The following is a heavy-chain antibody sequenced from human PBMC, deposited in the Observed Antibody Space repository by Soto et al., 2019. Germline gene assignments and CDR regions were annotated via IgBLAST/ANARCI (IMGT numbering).Heavy chain of an antibody. Sequence: SETLSLTCTGSGGSISSGDYYWSWIRQPPGKGLEWIGYIYYSGSTYYNPSLKSRVTISVDTSKNQFSLKLSSVTAADTAVYYCARAAGTLGYGMDVWGQGTTVTVS. CDR3: ARAAGTLGYGMDV. D-gene: IGHD6-13*01. CDR1: GGSISSGDYY. CDR2: IYYSGST. V-gene: IGHV4-30-4*01. J-gene: IGHJ6*02.